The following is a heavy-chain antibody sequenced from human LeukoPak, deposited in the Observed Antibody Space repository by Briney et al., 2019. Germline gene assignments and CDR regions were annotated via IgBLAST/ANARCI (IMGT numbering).Heavy chain of an antibody. CDR1: GLTFDDYA. D-gene: IGHD5-18*01. CDR3: AKGQGYSYGLFDY. CDR2: ISWNSGSI. V-gene: IGHV3-9*01. Sequence: GRSLRLSCAASGLTFDDYAMHWVRHAPGKGLEWVSGISWNSGSIGYADSVKGRFTISRDNAKNSLYLEMNSLRAEDTALYYCAKGQGYSYGLFDYWGQGTLVTVSS. J-gene: IGHJ4*02.